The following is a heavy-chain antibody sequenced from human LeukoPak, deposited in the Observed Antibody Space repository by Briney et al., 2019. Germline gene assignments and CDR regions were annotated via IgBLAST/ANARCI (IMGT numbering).Heavy chain of an antibody. D-gene: IGHD3-3*01. Sequence: GASVKVSCKASGYTFTSYDINWVRQATGQGLEWMGWMNPNSGNTGYAQKFQGRVTITRNTSISTAYMELGSLRSEDTAVYYCARWSLRFFFMDVWGKGPRSPSPQ. CDR1: GYTFTSYD. CDR3: ARWSLRFFFMDV. J-gene: IGHJ6*01. V-gene: IGHV1-8*03. CDR2: MNPNSGNT.